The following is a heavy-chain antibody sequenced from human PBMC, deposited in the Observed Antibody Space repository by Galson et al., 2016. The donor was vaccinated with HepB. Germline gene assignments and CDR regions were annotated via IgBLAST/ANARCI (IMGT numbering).Heavy chain of an antibody. CDR1: GYTFTNYI. J-gene: IGHJ6*02. V-gene: IGHV1-8*01. CDR3: SRGRRVVVPPYYYYDAEDV. CDR2: MHPDSGVS. Sequence: SVKVSCKASGYTFTNYILNWVRRATGQGLEWMGWMHPDSGVSAYAQKFQGRVTMARDTSINTACMELTNLSSDDSAVYFCSRGRRVVVPPYYYYDAEDVWGEGTTVTASS. D-gene: IGHD2-15*01.